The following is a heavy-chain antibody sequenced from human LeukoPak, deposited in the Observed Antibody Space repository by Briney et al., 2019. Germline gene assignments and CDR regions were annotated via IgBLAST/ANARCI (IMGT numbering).Heavy chain of an antibody. CDR3: ARDDYVWGSYRYSSKFDY. V-gene: IGHV3-21*01. D-gene: IGHD3-16*02. CDR1: GFTFSSYS. Sequence: GGSLRLSCAASGFTFSSYSMNWVRQAPGKGLEWVSSISSSSSYIYYADSVKGRFTISRDNAKNSLYLQMNSLRAEDTAVYYCARDDYVWGSYRYSSKFDYWGQGTLVTVSS. CDR2: ISSSSSYI. J-gene: IGHJ4*02.